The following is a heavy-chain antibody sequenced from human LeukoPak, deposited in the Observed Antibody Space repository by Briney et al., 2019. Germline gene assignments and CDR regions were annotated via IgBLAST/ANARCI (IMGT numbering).Heavy chain of an antibody. CDR2: IIPIFGTA. Sequence: SVKVSCKASGGTFSSYAISWVRQAPGQGLEWMGGIIPIFGTANYAQKFQGRVTITTDKSTSTAYMELSSLRSEDTAVYYCARALGYCSGGSCYSSWFDPWGQGTLVTVSS. CDR1: GGTFSSYA. J-gene: IGHJ5*02. V-gene: IGHV1-69*05. D-gene: IGHD2-15*01. CDR3: ARALGYCSGGSCYSSWFDP.